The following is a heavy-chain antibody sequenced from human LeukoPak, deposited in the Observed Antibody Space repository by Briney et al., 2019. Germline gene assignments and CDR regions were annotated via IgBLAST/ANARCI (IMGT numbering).Heavy chain of an antibody. CDR1: RFTFGDHA. CDR3: ARGPIQLWIHNAMDV. CDR2: IRSKAYRGTT. J-gene: IGHJ6*02. V-gene: IGHV3-49*04. Sequence: PGRSLRLSCTGSRFTFGDHALSWVRQAPGKGLEWVGFIRSKAYRGTTEYAASVKGRFSTSRDDSASIAYLQMNSLKTEDTAVYYCARGPIQLWIHNAMDVWGQGTTVTVSS. D-gene: IGHD5-18*01.